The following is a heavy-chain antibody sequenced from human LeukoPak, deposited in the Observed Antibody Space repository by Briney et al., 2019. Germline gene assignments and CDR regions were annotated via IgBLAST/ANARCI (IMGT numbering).Heavy chain of an antibody. CDR3: ARGTSSWPYYYYYYMDV. Sequence: ASVKVSCKASGYTFTSYGISWARQAPGQGLEWMGWISAYNGNTNYAQKLQGRVTMTTDTSTSTAYMELRSLRSDDTAVYYCARGTSSWPYYYYYYMDVWGKGTTVTISS. J-gene: IGHJ6*03. CDR1: GYTFTSYG. D-gene: IGHD6-13*01. V-gene: IGHV1-18*01. CDR2: ISAYNGNT.